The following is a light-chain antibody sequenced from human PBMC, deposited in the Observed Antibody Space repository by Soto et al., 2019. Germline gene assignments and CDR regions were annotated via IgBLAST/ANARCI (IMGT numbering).Light chain of an antibody. V-gene: IGKV3-11*01. CDR3: QQRSNWPIT. CDR1: QSVSNY. J-gene: IGKJ5*01. CDR2: DVS. Sequence: EIVLTQFPVTLSLSPGERATLSCRASQSVSNYLAWYQQKPGQAPRLLIYDVSTRATGVAARFSGSGSGTDFTLTITSLEPEDFAVYSCQQRSNWPITFGQGTRLEIK.